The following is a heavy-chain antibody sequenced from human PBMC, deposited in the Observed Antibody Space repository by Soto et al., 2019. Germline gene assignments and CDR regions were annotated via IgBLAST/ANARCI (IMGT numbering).Heavy chain of an antibody. CDR2: IYPGDSDV. V-gene: IGHV5-51*03. CDR1: GYDFSAYW. Sequence: DVQLVQSGAEVKKPGESLRISCKGSGYDFSAYWINWLRQMPGKGLEWMGTIYPGDSDVRYSPSFQGQVTISVDKSIRIALLPWSSPKAAGTAIYYCGITVCGSGTFDSWGEGTLVTVSS. CDR3: GITVCGSGTFDS. J-gene: IGHJ4*02. D-gene: IGHD3-10*01.